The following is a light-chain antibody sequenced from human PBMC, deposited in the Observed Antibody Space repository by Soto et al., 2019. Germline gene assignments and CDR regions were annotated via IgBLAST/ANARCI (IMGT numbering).Light chain of an antibody. CDR2: DVS. Sequence: QSDLTQPASVSGSPGQSITISCTGTSSDVGGYNYVSWYQQHPGKAPKLMIYDVSNRPSGVSNRFSGSKSGNTASLTISGLQAEDEADYYCSSYTSSSLVVFGGGTKLTVL. CDR1: SSDVGGYNY. V-gene: IGLV2-14*01. J-gene: IGLJ2*01. CDR3: SSYTSSSLVV.